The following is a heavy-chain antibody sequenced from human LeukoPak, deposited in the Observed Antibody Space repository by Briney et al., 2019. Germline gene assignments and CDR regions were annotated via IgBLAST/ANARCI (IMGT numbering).Heavy chain of an antibody. CDR1: GYTFTGYY. D-gene: IGHD6-13*01. Sequence: VSVKVSCKASGYTFTGYYMHWVRQAPGQGLEWMGWINPNSGGTNYAQKFQGRVTMTRDTSISTAYMELSRLRSDDTAVYYCARGIRIAAAGTVGIDYWGQGTLVTVSS. V-gene: IGHV1-2*02. J-gene: IGHJ4*02. CDR2: INPNSGGT. CDR3: ARGIRIAAAGTVGIDY.